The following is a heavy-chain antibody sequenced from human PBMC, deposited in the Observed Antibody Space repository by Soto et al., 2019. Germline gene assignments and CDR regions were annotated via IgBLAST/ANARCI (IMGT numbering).Heavy chain of an antibody. J-gene: IGHJ6*02. CDR1: GFTFSSYG. Sequence: LRLSCAASGFTFSSYGMHWVRQAPGKGLEWVAVIWYDGSNKYYADSVKGRFTISRGNSKNTLYLQMNSLRAEDTAVYYCARAYCGGDCYQIYYYGMDVWGQGTTVTVSS. D-gene: IGHD2-21*02. V-gene: IGHV3-33*01. CDR3: ARAYCGGDCYQIYYYGMDV. CDR2: IWYDGSNK.